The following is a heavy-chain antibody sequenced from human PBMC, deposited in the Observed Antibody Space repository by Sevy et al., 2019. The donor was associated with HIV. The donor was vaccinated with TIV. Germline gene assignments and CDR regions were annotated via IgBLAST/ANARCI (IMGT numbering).Heavy chain of an antibody. CDR2: IYYSGTT. J-gene: IGHJ4*02. Sequence: SETLSLTCTVSGGSISSYYWSWIRQPPGKGLEWIGYIYYSGTTNYNPSLKSRVTISADTSKNKFSLKLSSVTAADTAVYYCARRVRDHYFDYWGQGTLLTVSS. V-gene: IGHV4-59*01. CDR3: ARRVRDHYFDY. CDR1: GGSISSYY.